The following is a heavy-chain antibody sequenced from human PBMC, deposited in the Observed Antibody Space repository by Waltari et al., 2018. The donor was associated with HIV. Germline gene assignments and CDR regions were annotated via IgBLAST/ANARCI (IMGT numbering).Heavy chain of an antibody. J-gene: IGHJ4*02. D-gene: IGHD1-26*01. V-gene: IGHV3-23*01. CDR2: ISGSVGRT. CDR1: GFTFSSYA. CDR3: AKLGLKLGGDY. Sequence: EVQLLESGGGLVQPGGSLRLSCAASGFTFSSYAMSWVRQAPGKGREGVSTISGSVGRTDYADSVKGRFTISRDNSKNTLYLQMNSLRAEDTAIYYCAKLGLKLGGDYWGQGTLVTVSS.